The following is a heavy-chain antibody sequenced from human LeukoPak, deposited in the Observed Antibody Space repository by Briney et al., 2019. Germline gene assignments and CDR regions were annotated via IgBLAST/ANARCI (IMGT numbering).Heavy chain of an antibody. CDR2: IYYSGST. V-gene: IGHV4-31*03. CDR3: ARDGGYVYGDYAYFDY. J-gene: IGHJ4*02. Sequence: SQTLSLTCTVSGGSISSGGYYWSWIRQHPGKGLKWIGYIYYSGSTYYNPSLKSRVTISVDTSKNQFSLKLSSVTAADTAVYYCARDGGYVYGDYAYFDYWGQGTLVTVSS. CDR1: GGSISSGGYY. D-gene: IGHD4-17*01.